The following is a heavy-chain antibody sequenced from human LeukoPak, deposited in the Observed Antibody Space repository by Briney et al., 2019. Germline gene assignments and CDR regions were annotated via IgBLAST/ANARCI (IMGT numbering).Heavy chain of an antibody. CDR1: GYTFTSYA. CDR2: INAGNGNT. V-gene: IGHV1-3*03. J-gene: IGHJ4*02. Sequence: ASVKVSCKASGYTFTSYAMHWVRQAPGQRLEWMGWINAGNGNTKYSQEFQGRVTITRDTSASTAYVELSSLRSEDMAVYYCARYNWNDGYFDYWGQGTLVTVSS. D-gene: IGHD1-1*01. CDR3: ARYNWNDGYFDY.